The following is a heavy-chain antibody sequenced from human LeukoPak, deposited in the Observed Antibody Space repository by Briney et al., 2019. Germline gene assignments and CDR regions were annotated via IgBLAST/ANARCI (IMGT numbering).Heavy chain of an antibody. CDR2: IYHSGST. CDR1: GYSTSSGYY. J-gene: IGHJ4*02. CDR3: ARVVYCTNGVCFYFDY. Sequence: SETLSLTCTVSGYSTSSGYYWGWIRQPPGKGLEWIGSIYHSGSTYYDPSLKSRVTISVDTSKNQFSLKLSSVTAADTAVYYCARVVYCTNGVCFYFDYWGQGTLVTVSS. D-gene: IGHD2-8*01. V-gene: IGHV4-38-2*02.